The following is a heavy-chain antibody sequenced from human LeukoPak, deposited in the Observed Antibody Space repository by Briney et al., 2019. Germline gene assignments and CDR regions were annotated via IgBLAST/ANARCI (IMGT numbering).Heavy chain of an antibody. CDR2: INHSGST. CDR1: GGSISSYY. Sequence: PSETLSLTCTVSGGSISSYYWSWIRQPPGKGLEWIGEINHSGSTNYNPSLKSRVTISVDTSKNQFSLKLSSVTAADTAVYYCARGRRPRNAFDIWGQGTMVTVSS. V-gene: IGHV4-34*01. CDR3: ARGRRPRNAFDI. J-gene: IGHJ3*02. D-gene: IGHD6-6*01.